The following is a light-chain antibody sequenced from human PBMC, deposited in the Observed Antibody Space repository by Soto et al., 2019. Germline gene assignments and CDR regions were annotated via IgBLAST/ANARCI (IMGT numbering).Light chain of an antibody. J-gene: IGKJ2*01. V-gene: IGKV3-20*01. CDR3: QQYGSSSYT. CDR2: AAS. Sequence: EIVLTQSPGTLSLSPGERATLSCRASQSVSSSFLAWYQQKPGQAPRLLIYAASRRATGIPDRFSGSGSGTDFTLTISRLEPEDFAVYYCQQYGSSSYTFGQGTKLEIK. CDR1: QSVSSSF.